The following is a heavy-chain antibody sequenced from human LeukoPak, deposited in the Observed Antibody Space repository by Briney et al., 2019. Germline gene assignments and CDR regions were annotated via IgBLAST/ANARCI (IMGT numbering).Heavy chain of an antibody. V-gene: IGHV3-15*01. CDR1: GFIFSNAW. J-gene: IGHJ4*02. CDR3: AKGVGGTGSYFDY. D-gene: IGHD3-10*01. CDR2: IKAKIDGGTA. Sequence: GGSLRLSCAASGFIFSNAWMSWVRQGPGRGLEWVGRIKAKIDGGTADYAAPVKGRFTISRDNSKDTLYLQMNSLRADDTAVYYCAKGVGGTGSYFDYWGQGTLVTVSS.